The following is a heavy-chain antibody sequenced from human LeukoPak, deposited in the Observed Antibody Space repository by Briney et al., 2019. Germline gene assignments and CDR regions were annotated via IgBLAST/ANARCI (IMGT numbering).Heavy chain of an antibody. J-gene: IGHJ4*02. CDR3: AKDRGSSYRFDY. Sequence: GGSLRLSCAASGFTFSIYTMSWVRQAPGKGLEWVSTINGDGNTYYADSVKGRFTISRDNSKNTVFLLMNSPRAEDAAVYYCAKDRGSSYRFDYWGQGTLVTVSS. D-gene: IGHD6-6*01. CDR1: GFTFSIYT. V-gene: IGHV3-23*01. CDR2: INGDGNT.